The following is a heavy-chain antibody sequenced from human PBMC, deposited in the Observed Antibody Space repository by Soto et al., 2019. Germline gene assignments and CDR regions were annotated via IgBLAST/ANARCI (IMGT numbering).Heavy chain of an antibody. CDR3: AKRWGVAGNYYSMEV. J-gene: IGHJ6*04. D-gene: IGHD6-19*01. CDR1: GFNFSSYV. CDR2: ISGSGDST. V-gene: IGHV3-23*01. Sequence: PVGSLILSCSSSGFNFSSYVISLFLQAPVKGLEWVSAISGSGDSTYYADSVKGRFTPSRDNLENTLYLQMNSLRGEDKAVYYCAKRWGVAGNYYSMEVWGKGNTVTVSS.